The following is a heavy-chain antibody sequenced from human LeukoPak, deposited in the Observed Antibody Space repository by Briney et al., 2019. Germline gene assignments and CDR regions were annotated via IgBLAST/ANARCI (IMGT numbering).Heavy chain of an antibody. CDR1: GFTFSNYG. J-gene: IGHJ4*02. CDR3: ANNSDC. CDR2: IWHDGSSE. V-gene: IGHV3-33*06. Sequence: PGRSLRHSCAASGFTFSNYGIHWVRQAPGKGLEWVAVIWHDGSSEYYADSVKGRFTISRDNSKNTLYLQMNSLRAEDTAVYYCANNSDCWGQATLVTVSS.